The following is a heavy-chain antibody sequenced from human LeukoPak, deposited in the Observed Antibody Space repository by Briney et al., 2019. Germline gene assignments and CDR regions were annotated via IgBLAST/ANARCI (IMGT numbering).Heavy chain of an antibody. CDR3: AKDQPMVYFDY. D-gene: IGHD3-10*01. CDR2: ISSNGGST. CDR1: GFTFSSYV. V-gene: IGHV3-64*01. Sequence: GGSLRLSCAASGFTFSSYVMYWVRQAPGKGLEYVSAISSNGGSTYYANSVKGRFTISRDNSKNTLYLQMGSLRAEDMAVYFCAKDQPMVYFDYWGQGTLVTVSS. J-gene: IGHJ4*02.